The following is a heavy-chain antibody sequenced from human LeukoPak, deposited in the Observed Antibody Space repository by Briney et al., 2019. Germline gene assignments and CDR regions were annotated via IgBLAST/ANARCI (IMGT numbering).Heavy chain of an antibody. D-gene: IGHD1-26*01. CDR3: ARDSSGASYVV. CDR2: IYYSGSA. Sequence: SETLSLTCTVSGGSISSGDNYWSWIRPPPGKGLEWIGYIYYSGSAYYNPSLESRVTLSVDTSKNQFSLKVRSVTAADTAVYYCARDSSGASYVVWGQGTLVTVSS. V-gene: IGHV4-30-4*01. CDR1: GGSISSGDNY. J-gene: IGHJ4*02.